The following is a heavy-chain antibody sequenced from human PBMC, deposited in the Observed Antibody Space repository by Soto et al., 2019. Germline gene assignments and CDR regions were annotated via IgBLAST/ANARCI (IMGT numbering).Heavy chain of an antibody. CDR3: ARTDRDFYGLDV. CDR1: GFTFRNYD. J-gene: IGHJ6*02. Sequence: EVQLVESGGGLVQPGGSLRLSCEASGFTFRNYDMHWVLQGTGKGLEWVSGISAAGDPAYADSVEGRFTISRENAQNSFFLQMNRARVGDTAVYYCARTDRDFYGLDVWGQGTTVIGSS. CDR2: ISAAGDP. V-gene: IGHV3-13*05.